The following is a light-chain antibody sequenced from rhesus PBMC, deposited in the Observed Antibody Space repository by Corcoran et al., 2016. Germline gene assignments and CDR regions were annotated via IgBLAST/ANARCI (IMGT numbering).Light chain of an antibody. Sequence: DIQMTQSPSSLSASVGDRVTITCRASQGITNDLAWYQQKPGETPKLLIYEASRLHSGIPSWFTGSGSGTDFTLTISSLQSEDFATYYWQHYYSTPYSFGQGTKVEIK. CDR2: EAS. J-gene: IGKJ2*01. V-gene: IGKV1-25*01. CDR1: QGITND. CDR3: QHYYSTPYS.